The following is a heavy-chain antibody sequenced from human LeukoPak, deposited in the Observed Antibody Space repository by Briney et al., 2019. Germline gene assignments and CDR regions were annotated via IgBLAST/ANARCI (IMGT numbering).Heavy chain of an antibody. J-gene: IGHJ5*02. D-gene: IGHD6-13*01. CDR3: ARRLGHSSSWYIHWFDP. CDR2: ISAYNGNT. V-gene: IGHV1-18*01. CDR1: GYTFTSYG. Sequence: ASVKVSCKASGYTFTSYGISWVRQAPGQGLEWMGWISAYNGNTNYAQKLQGRVTMTTDTSTSTAYMELRSLRSDDTAVYYCARRLGHSSSWYIHWFDPWGQGTLATVSS.